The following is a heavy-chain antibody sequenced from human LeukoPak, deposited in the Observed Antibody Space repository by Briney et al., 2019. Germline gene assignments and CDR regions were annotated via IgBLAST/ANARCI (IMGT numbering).Heavy chain of an antibody. CDR2: INPKSGGT. CDR3: ATMTWFGELFMDV. J-gene: IGHJ6*04. Sequence: ASVKVSCKASGYTFTDYFMNWVRQAPGQGLEWMGWINPKSGGTVYAQKFQGRVTMTRDTSSSTAYMELSRLRFEDTAVYHCATMTWFGELFMDVWGKGTTVTISS. V-gene: IGHV1-2*02. D-gene: IGHD3-10*01. CDR1: GYTFTDYF.